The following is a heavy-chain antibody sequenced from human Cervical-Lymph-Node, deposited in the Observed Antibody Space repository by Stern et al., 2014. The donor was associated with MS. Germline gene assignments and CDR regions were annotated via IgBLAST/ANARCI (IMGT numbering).Heavy chain of an antibody. D-gene: IGHD3-22*01. V-gene: IGHV4-39*01. Sequence: QLQLQESGPGLVKPSETLSLTCTVSGGSISSSSYYWGWIRQPPGKGLEWIGSIYYSGSTYYNPSLKSRVTISVDTSKKQSSLKLTSGTAADTAVYYCARWAYSSGWYNWFDPWGQGTLVTVSS. CDR1: GGSISSSSYY. J-gene: IGHJ5*02. CDR3: ARWAYSSGWYNWFDP. CDR2: IYYSGST.